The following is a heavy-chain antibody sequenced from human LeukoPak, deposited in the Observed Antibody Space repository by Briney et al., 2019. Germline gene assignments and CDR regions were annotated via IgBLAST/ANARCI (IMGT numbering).Heavy chain of an antibody. Sequence: GGPLRLPCAASGFTFSSYAMSWVRKAPGKGLEWVSAISGSGGSTYYADSVKGRFTISRDNSKNTLYLQMNSLSAEETAVYYCAKGPQVYGDKTDYWGQGTLVTVSS. CDR3: AKGPQVYGDKTDY. CDR1: GFTFSSYA. J-gene: IGHJ4*02. V-gene: IGHV3-23*01. CDR2: ISGSGGST. D-gene: IGHD4-17*01.